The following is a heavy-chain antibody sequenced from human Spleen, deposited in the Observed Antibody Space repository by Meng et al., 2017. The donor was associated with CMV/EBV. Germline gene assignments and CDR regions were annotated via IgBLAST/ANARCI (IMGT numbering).Heavy chain of an antibody. V-gene: IGHV4-59*01. D-gene: IGHD4/OR15-4a*01. CDR2: IHYSGST. Sequence: GSLRLSCTVSGGSISSYYWSWIRQPPGKGLEWIGHIHYSGSTNYNPSLKSRVTVSADTSKNQFSLKLRSVTAADTAVYYCSIFGRYDASSRYYLDAYDIWGLGTVVTVSS. CDR3: SIFGRYDASSRYYLDAYDI. CDR1: GGSISSYY. J-gene: IGHJ3*02.